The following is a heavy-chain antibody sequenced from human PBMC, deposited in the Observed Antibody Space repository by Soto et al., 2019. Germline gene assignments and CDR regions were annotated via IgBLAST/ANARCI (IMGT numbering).Heavy chain of an antibody. Sequence: GGSLRLSCAASGFTFSSYGMHWVRQAPGKGLEWVAVISYDGSNKYYADSVKGRFTISRDNSKNTLYLQMNSLRAEDTAVYYCAKDPTYAPMTTVTYFDYWGQGTLVTVSS. CDR1: GFTFSSYG. D-gene: IGHD4-17*01. CDR3: AKDPTYAPMTTVTYFDY. CDR2: ISYDGSNK. J-gene: IGHJ4*02. V-gene: IGHV3-30*18.